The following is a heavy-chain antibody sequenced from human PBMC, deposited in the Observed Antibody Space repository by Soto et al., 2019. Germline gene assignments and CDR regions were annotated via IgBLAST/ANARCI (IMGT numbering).Heavy chain of an antibody. J-gene: IGHJ4*02. D-gene: IGHD2-15*01. CDR3: ARSGYCSGSSCYSDY. CDR1: GFTFDDYA. CDR2: ISWNSGSI. Sequence: GGSLRLSCAASGFTFDDYAMHWVRQAPGKGLEWVSGISWNSGSIGYADSVKGRFTISRDNAKNSPYLQMNSLRAEDTALYYCARSGYCSGSSCYSDYWGLGTLVTVSS. V-gene: IGHV3-9*01.